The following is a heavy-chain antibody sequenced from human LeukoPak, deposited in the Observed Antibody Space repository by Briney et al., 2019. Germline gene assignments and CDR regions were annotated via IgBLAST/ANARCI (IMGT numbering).Heavy chain of an antibody. CDR1: GGSFSGYY. CDR3: ARVLGSSGYAGDWRFDL. D-gene: IGHD3-22*01. J-gene: IGHJ2*01. CDR2: INHSGST. Sequence: PSETLSLTCAVYGGSFSGYYWSWIRQPPGKGLEWIGEINHSGSTNYNPSLKSRVTISVDTSKNQFSLKLSSVTAADTAVYYCARVLGSSGYAGDWRFDLWGRGTLVTVSS. V-gene: IGHV4-34*01.